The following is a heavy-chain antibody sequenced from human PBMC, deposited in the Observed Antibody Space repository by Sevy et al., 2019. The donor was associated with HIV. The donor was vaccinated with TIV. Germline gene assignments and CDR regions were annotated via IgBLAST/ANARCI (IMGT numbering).Heavy chain of an antibody. CDR1: GGTFSSYA. Sequence: ASVKVSCKASGGTFSSYAISWVRQAPGQGLEWMGGIIPIFGKANYAKKFQGRVTITADESTSTAYMELSSLRSEDTAVYYSARVVTCSSTSCYTGMDVWGQGTTVTVSS. CDR2: IIPIFGKA. J-gene: IGHJ6*02. V-gene: IGHV1-69*13. D-gene: IGHD2-2*01. CDR3: ARVVTCSSTSCYTGMDV.